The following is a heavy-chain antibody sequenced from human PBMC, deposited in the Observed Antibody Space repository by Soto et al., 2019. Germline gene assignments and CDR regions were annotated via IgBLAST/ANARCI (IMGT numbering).Heavy chain of an antibody. V-gene: IGHV1-2*04. CDR1: GYTFTGYY. D-gene: IGHD3-9*01. CDR3: ARAQTGKLRYFDLDY. Sequence: ASVKVSCKASGYTFTGYYMHWVRQAPGQGLEWMGWINPNSGGTNYAQKFQGWVTMTRDTSISTAYMELSRLRSDDTAVYYCARAQTGKLRYFDLDYWGQGTLVTVSS. CDR2: INPNSGGT. J-gene: IGHJ4*02.